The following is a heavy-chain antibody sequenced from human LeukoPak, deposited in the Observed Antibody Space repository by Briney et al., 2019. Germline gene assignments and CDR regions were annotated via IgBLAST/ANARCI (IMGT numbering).Heavy chain of an antibody. CDR3: AKQMYGLGATDH. CDR2: ISGSGGST. V-gene: IGHV3-23*01. CDR1: GFTFTNYA. Sequence: GGSLRLSCAASGFTFTNYAMSWVRQAPGKGLEWVSTISGSGGSTYYADSVKGRFTISRDNSENTLYLQMYSLSAEDTAIYYCAKQMYGLGATDHWGQETLVTVSS. J-gene: IGHJ5*02. D-gene: IGHD1-26*01.